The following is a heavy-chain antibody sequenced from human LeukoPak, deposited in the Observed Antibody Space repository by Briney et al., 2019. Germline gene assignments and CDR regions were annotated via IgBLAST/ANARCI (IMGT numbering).Heavy chain of an antibody. J-gene: IGHJ4*02. CDR3: ARRSDSGSDDGEDYFDY. D-gene: IGHD1-26*01. CDR2: MYYDGST. V-gene: IGHV4-39*01. Sequence: PSETLSLTCTVSGGSIYSTTFYWGWVRQPPGKGLEWIGSMYYDGSTYHNPSLKSRVTISVDTSNNQFSLKLTSVTAADTAVYFCARRSDSGSDDGEDYFDYWGQGTLVTVSS. CDR1: GGSIYSTTFY.